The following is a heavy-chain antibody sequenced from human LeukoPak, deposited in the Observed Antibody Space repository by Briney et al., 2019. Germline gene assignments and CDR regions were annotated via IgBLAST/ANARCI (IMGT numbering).Heavy chain of an antibody. CDR3: ARATPRHYGGPMGGNWFDP. Sequence: ASVKVSCKASGYTFTSYGISWVRQAPGQGLEWMGWISAYNGNTNYAQKLQGRVTMTTDTSTSTAYMDLRSLRPDDTAVYYCARATPRHYGGPMGGNWFDPWGQGTLVTVSS. V-gene: IGHV1-18*01. CDR2: ISAYNGNT. J-gene: IGHJ5*02. D-gene: IGHD4-23*01. CDR1: GYTFTSYG.